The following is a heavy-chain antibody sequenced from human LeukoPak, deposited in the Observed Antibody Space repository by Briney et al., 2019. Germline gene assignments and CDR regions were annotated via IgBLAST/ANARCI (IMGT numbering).Heavy chain of an antibody. CDR1: GFTFDDYG. J-gene: IGHJ6*03. CDR2: INWNGGST. CDR3: AREGRRDYGDKNGKYYYYYYMDV. Sequence: PGGSLRLSCAASGFTFDDYGMSWVRQAPGKGLEWVSGINWNGGSTGYADSVKGRFTISRDNAKNSLYPQMNSLRAEDTALYYCAREGRRDYGDKNGKYYYYYYMDVWGKGTTVTVSS. D-gene: IGHD4-17*01. V-gene: IGHV3-20*04.